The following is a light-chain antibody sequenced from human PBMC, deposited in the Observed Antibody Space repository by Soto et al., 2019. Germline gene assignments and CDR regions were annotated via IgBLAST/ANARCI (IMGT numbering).Light chain of an antibody. J-gene: IGLJ1*01. CDR1: NSDVGGYNY. Sequence: QSVLTRRASVSGPPGQTITNSLTRTNSDVGGYNYISWYQQHPGKAPKLMIYEVSNRPSGVSNRFSGSKSGNTASLIISGLQADDEADYYCSSVTSSSTHGCGTETRVT. V-gene: IGLV2-14*01. CDR3: SSVTSSSTHG. CDR2: EVS.